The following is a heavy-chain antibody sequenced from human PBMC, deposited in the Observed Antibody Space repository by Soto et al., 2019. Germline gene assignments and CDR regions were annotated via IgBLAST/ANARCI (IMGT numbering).Heavy chain of an antibody. CDR2: IKQDGSEK. V-gene: IGHV3-7*03. CDR1: GFTFNNYA. Sequence: GGSLRLPCAASGFTFNNYALHWVRQAPDKGLEWVANIKQDGSEKYYVDSVKGRFTISRDNAKNSLYLQMNSLRAEDTAVYYCARDHMYYDILTGSDYYSGMDVWGQGTTVTVSS. D-gene: IGHD3-9*01. CDR3: ARDHMYYDILTGSDYYSGMDV. J-gene: IGHJ6*02.